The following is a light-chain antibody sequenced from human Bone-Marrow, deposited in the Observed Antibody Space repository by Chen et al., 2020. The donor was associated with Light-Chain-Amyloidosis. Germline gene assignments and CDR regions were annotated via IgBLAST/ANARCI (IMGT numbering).Light chain of an antibody. J-gene: IGKJ4*01. CDR3: QQYGTSPLT. CDR1: RTISSYY. Sequence: EIVLPQSPGTLSLSPWEGANLSCSASRTISSYYLTCYQQKFGQAPRLLIYGSSSRATGIPDRFTGSGSGTDFTLTISRLEPEDFAMYYCQQYGTSPLTFGGGTKVENK. V-gene: IGKV3-20*01. CDR2: GSS.